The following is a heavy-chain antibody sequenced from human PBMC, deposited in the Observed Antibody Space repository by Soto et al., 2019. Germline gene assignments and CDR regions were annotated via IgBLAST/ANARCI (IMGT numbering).Heavy chain of an antibody. Sequence: EVQLVESGGGLVKPGGSLRLSCAASGFTFSNAWMNWVRQAPGKGLAWVGRIKSKTDGGTTDYAAPVKGRFTISRDDSKNTLYLQMNSLKTEDTAVYYCTTRGGYSYGFPYYYYYGMDVWGQGTTVTVSS. CDR2: IKSKTDGGTT. J-gene: IGHJ6*02. CDR3: TTRGGYSYGFPYYYYYGMDV. CDR1: GFTFSNAW. D-gene: IGHD5-18*01. V-gene: IGHV3-15*07.